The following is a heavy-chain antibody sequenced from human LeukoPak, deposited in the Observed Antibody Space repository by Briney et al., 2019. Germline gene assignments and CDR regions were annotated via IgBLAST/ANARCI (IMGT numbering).Heavy chain of an antibody. CDR2: IIPILGIA. CDR1: GGTFSSYT. D-gene: IGHD1-26*01. J-gene: IGHJ4*02. CDR3: ATGGEYSGRSWFGY. V-gene: IGHV1-69*02. Sequence: ASVKVSCKASGGTFSSYTISWVRQAPGQGLEWMGRIIPILGIADYAQKFQGRVTITADKSTSTAYMELSSLRSEDTAVYYCATGGEYSGRSWFGYWGQGTLVTVSS.